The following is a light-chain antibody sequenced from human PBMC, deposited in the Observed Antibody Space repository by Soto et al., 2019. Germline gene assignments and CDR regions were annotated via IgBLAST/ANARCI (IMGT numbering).Light chain of an antibody. CDR3: QQYNSYQYT. Sequence: DIQMTQSPSSLSASVGDRVTITCRASQSISSYLNWYQQKPGKAPKLLIYKASSLESGVPSRFSGSGSGTEFTLTISSLQPDDFATYYCQQYNSYQYTFGQGTRLAIK. J-gene: IGKJ5*01. CDR1: QSISSY. V-gene: IGKV1-5*03. CDR2: KAS.